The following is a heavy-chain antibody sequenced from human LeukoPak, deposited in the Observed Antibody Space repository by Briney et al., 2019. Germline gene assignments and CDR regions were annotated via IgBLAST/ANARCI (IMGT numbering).Heavy chain of an antibody. CDR3: ARERGFGELYDAFDI. Sequence: PSETLSLTCTVSGGSISSYYWSWTRQPAGKGLEWIGRIYTSGSTNYNPSLKSRVTMSVDTSKNQFSLKLSSVTAADTAVYYCARERGFGELYDAFDIWGQGTMVTVSS. J-gene: IGHJ3*02. CDR1: GGSISSYY. V-gene: IGHV4-4*07. CDR2: IYTSGST. D-gene: IGHD3-10*01.